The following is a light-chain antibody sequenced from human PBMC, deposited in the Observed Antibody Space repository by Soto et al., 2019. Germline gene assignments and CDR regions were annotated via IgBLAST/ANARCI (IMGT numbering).Light chain of an antibody. CDR3: QQRSNWIT. CDR2: DAS. CDR1: QSVGTF. J-gene: IGKJ5*01. Sequence: EIVLTQSPATLSLSPGERATLSCRASQSVGTFLAWYQQKPGQAPRLLIYDASNRATGIPARFSGSGSGTDFTLTISSLETEDFAVYYCQQRSNWITFGQGTRLEIK. V-gene: IGKV3-11*01.